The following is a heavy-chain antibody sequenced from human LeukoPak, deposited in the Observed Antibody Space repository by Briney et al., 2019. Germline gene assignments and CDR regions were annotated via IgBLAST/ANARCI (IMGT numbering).Heavy chain of an antibody. CDR2: INHSGST. J-gene: IGHJ6*03. CDR1: VGSFSGYY. V-gene: IGHV4-34*01. CDR3: ARGYYGSGSHCCHMDV. D-gene: IGHD3-10*01. Sequence: SETLSVTCAVYVGSFSGYYGSWIRQRPGKGLEWIGEINHSGSTNYNSSLKSRVTISVDTSKNQFSLKLSSVTAADTAVYYCARGYYGSGSHCCHMDVWGKGTTITVS.